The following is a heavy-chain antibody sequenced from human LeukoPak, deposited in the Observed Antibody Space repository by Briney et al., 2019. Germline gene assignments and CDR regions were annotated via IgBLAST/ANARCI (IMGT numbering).Heavy chain of an antibody. CDR3: ARSPYCSGVSCYSPYYYYYMDV. V-gene: IGHV5-51*01. CDR2: IYPGDSNT. Sequence: GESLQISCKGSGFNFTNYWIGWARQLPGKGLEWMGIIYPGDSNTRYSPSFQGQVTLSADKSISTAYLQWSSLKASDTAMYYCARSPYCSGVSCYSPYYYYYMDVWGKGTTVTVSS. J-gene: IGHJ6*03. CDR1: GFNFTNYW. D-gene: IGHD2-15*01.